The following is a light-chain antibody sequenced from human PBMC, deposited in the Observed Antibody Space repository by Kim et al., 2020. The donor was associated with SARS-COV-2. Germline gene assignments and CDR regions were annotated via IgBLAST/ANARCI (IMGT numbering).Light chain of an antibody. Sequence: EIVLTQSPGTLSLSPGERATLSCRASQGVVSNFLAWYQQKPGQAPRLLIYDASSRPAGIPDRFSGSGSGTDFTLTIVRLEPEDFAVYYCQQYGVSPYTFGQGTKLEI. CDR3: QQYGVSPYT. J-gene: IGKJ2*01. CDR1: QGVVSNF. CDR2: DAS. V-gene: IGKV3-20*01.